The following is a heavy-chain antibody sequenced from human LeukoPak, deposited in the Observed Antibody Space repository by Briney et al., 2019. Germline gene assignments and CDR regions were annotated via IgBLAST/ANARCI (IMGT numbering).Heavy chain of an antibody. CDR2: IIDSGNSI. V-gene: IGHV3-23*01. Sequence: GGSLRLSCAASGLTFSGYDMHWVRQAPGKGLEWVSTIIDSGNSIYYADSAEGRFTISRDNSKNTPYLQMNSLRAGDTAVYYCAKDPIFSGSYGVFDYWGLGTLVTVSS. CDR3: AKDPIFSGSYGVFDY. J-gene: IGHJ4*02. D-gene: IGHD1-26*01. CDR1: GLTFSGYD.